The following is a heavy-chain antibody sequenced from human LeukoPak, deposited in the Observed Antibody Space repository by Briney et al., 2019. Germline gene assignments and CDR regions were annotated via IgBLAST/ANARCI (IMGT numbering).Heavy chain of an antibody. D-gene: IGHD1-26*01. CDR1: GGSISSGSDY. V-gene: IGHV4-61*02. J-gene: IGHJ6*03. Sequence: SETLSLTCTVSGGSISSGSDYWSWIRQPAGKGLEWIGRIYTSGSTNYNPSLKSRVTISVDTSKNQFSLKLSSVTAADTAVYYCARDRYSGSLVNYYYMDVWDKGTTVTVSS. CDR3: ARDRYSGSLVNYYYMDV. CDR2: IYTSGST.